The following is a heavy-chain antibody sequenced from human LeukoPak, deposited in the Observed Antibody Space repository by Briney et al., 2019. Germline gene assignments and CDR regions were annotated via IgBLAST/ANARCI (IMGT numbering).Heavy chain of an antibody. CDR1: GFTVSSNY. CDR2: IYTDDST. D-gene: IGHD1-26*01. J-gene: IGHJ3*02. V-gene: IGHV3-53*01. CDR3: AGELRERGVFDI. Sequence: GGSLRLSCAASGFTVSSNYMSWVRQAPGKGLEWVSEIYTDDSTYYAASVKGRFSIFRDNSKNTVYLQMNSLSADDTAVYYCAGELRERGVFDIWGQGTMVTVSS.